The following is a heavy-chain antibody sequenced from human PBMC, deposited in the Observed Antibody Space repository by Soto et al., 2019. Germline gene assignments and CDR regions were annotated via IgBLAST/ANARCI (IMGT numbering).Heavy chain of an antibody. CDR2: IYYSGST. Sequence: PSETLSLTCTVSGGSISSNSYYWGWIRQPPGKGLEWIGSIYYSGSTYYNPSLKSRVTISVDTSKNQFSLKLSSVTAADTAVYYCARHLIDSSWPLDYWGQGTLVTVSS. CDR1: GGSISSNSYY. V-gene: IGHV4-39*01. D-gene: IGHD6-13*01. J-gene: IGHJ4*02. CDR3: ARHLIDSSWPLDY.